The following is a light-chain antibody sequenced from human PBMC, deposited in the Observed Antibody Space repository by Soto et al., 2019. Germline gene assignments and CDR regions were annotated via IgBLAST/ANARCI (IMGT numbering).Light chain of an antibody. CDR1: PSVSGSN. CDR2: GAF. CDR3: QQYNDWPLT. J-gene: IGKJ1*01. Sequence: EIGLTQSPGTLSLSPGERATLSCRASPSVSGSNLAWYQQKPGQAPRLVIYGAFTRATGIPARFSGTGSGTEFTLTISSLQSEDFAVYYCQQYNDWPLTFGQGTKVDIK. V-gene: IGKV3-15*01.